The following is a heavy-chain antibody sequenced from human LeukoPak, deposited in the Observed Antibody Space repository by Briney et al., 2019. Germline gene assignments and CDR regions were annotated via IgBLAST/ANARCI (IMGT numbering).Heavy chain of an antibody. J-gene: IGHJ4*02. Sequence: GASVKVSCKASGYTFTSYGISWVRQAPGQGLEWMGWIGAYNGNTNYAQKLQGRVTMTTDTSTSTAYMELRSLRSDDTAVYYCAREPKYCGGDCYILTHWGQGTLVTVSS. CDR2: IGAYNGNT. V-gene: IGHV1-18*01. CDR3: AREPKYCGGDCYILTH. D-gene: IGHD2-21*01. CDR1: GYTFTSYG.